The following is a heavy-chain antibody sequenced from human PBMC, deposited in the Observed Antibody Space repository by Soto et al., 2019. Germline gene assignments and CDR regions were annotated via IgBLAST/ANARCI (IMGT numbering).Heavy chain of an antibody. V-gene: IGHV4-38-2*01. CDR3: ARGYSSGWYDY. CDR1: GDSISSGYH. J-gene: IGHJ4*02. Sequence: PSETLSLTCAVSGDSISSGYHWAWIRQPPGKGLEWVASIYHSGTTYYNPSLTSRVTISVDTSKNQFSLKLSSVTAADTAVYYCARGYSSGWYDYWGQGTLVTVSS. CDR2: IYHSGTT. D-gene: IGHD6-19*01.